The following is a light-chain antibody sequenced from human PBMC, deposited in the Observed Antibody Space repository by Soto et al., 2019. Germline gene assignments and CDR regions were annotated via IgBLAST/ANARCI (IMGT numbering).Light chain of an antibody. CDR1: SSDVGAYDY. J-gene: IGLJ1*01. CDR2: DVT. V-gene: IGLV2-11*01. CDR3: CSYAGSPYV. Sequence: QSVLTQPRSVSGSPGQSVAISCTGTSSDVGAYDYVSWYQQHPGKAPKLMIYDVTKRPSGVPDRFSGSKSGNTASLTISGLQPEDESDYYCCSYAGSPYVFGTGTKV.